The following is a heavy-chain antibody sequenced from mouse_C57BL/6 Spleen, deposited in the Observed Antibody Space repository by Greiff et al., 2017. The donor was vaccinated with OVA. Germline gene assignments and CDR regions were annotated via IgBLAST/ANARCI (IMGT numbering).Heavy chain of an antibody. D-gene: IGHD2-1*01. J-gene: IGHJ3*01. CDR2: ISDGGSYT. V-gene: IGHV5-4*01. CDR1: GFTFSSYA. CDR3: ARAGLLDGGFAY. Sequence: EVQRVESGGGLVKPGGSLKLSCAASGFTFSSYAMSWVRQTPEKRLEWVATISDGGSYTYYPDNVKGRFTISRDNAKNNLYLQMSHLKSEDTAMYYCARAGLLDGGFAYWGQGTLVTVSA.